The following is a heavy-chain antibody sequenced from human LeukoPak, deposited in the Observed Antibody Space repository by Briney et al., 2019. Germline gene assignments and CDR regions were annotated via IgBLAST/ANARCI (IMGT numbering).Heavy chain of an antibody. CDR1: GFTFSSYA. CDR3: AKDMDDFWGLANWFDP. D-gene: IGHD3-3*01. V-gene: IGHV3-23*01. Sequence: PGGSLRLSCAASGFTFSSYAMSWVRQAPGKGLEWVSAISGSGGSTYYADSVKGRFTISRDNSKNTLYLQMNSLRAEDTAVYYCAKDMDDFWGLANWFDPWGQGTLVTVSS. J-gene: IGHJ5*02. CDR2: ISGSGGST.